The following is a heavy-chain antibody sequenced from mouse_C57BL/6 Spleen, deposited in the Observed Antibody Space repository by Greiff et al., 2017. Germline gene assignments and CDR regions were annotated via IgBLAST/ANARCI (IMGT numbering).Heavy chain of an antibody. Sequence: DVQLVESGPGLVKPSQSLSLTCSVTGYSITSGYYWNWIRQFPGNKLEWMGYISYDGSNNYNPSLKNRISITRDTSKNQFFLKLNSVTTEDTATYYCARGELSNGYAMDYWGQGTSVTVSS. CDR2: ISYDGSN. J-gene: IGHJ4*01. CDR3: ARGELSNGYAMDY. D-gene: IGHD2-5*01. V-gene: IGHV3-6*01. CDR1: GYSITSGYY.